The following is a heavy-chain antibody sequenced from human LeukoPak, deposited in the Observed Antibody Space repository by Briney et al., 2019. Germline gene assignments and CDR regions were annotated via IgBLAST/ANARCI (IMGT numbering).Heavy chain of an antibody. CDR2: INAGGRYS. CDR3: GKELDYGDYLDY. Sequence: GGPLRLSCVASGFTFPNYAMSWVRQAPGKGLEWVSGINAGGRYSYYADSVKGRFTISRDNSKNTLYLQMNSLRVEDTAVYYCGKELDYGDYLDYWGQGTLVTVSS. V-gene: IGHV3-23*01. D-gene: IGHD4-17*01. CDR1: GFTFPNYA. J-gene: IGHJ4*02.